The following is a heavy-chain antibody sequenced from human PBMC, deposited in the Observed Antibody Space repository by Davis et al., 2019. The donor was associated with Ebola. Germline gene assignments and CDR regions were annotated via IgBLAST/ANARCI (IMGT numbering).Heavy chain of an antibody. CDR3: ARRVFGKQMDSSSWYHNYWYFDL. J-gene: IGHJ2*01. CDR1: GGSISSYY. Sequence: PSETLSFTCTVSGGSISSYYWSWIRQPPGKGLEWIGYIYYSGSTNYNPSLKSRVTISVDTSKNQFSLKLSSVTAADTAVYYCARRVFGKQMDSSSWYHNYWYFDLWGRGTLVTVSS. V-gene: IGHV4-59*08. CDR2: IYYSGST. D-gene: IGHD6-13*01.